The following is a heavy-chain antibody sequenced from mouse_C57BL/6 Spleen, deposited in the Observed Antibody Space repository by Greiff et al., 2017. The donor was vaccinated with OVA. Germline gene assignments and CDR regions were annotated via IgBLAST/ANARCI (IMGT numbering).Heavy chain of an antibody. CDR3: AKSTVVALYAMDY. J-gene: IGHJ4*01. D-gene: IGHD1-1*01. CDR1: GFSLTSYG. V-gene: IGHV2-5*01. CDR2: IWRGGST. Sequence: QVHVKQSGPGLVQPSQRLSITCTVSGFSLTSYGVHWVRQSPGKGLEWLGVIWRGGSTDYNAAFMSRLSITKDNSKSQVFFKMNSLQADDTAIYYCAKSTVVALYAMDYWGQGTSVTVSS.